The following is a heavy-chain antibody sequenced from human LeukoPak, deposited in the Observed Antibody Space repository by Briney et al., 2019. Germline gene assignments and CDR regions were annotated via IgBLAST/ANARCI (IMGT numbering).Heavy chain of an antibody. CDR1: GGSSSGYY. CDR2: INHSGST. J-gene: IGHJ4*02. Sequence: SETLSLTCAVYGGSSSGYYWSWIRQPPGKGLEWIGEINHSGSTNYNPSLKSRVTISVDTSKNQFSLKLSSVTAADTAVYYCASGEGRGVPDFWSGYSIDYWGQRTLVTVSS. D-gene: IGHD3-3*01. V-gene: IGHV4-34*01. CDR3: ASGEGRGVPDFWSGYSIDY.